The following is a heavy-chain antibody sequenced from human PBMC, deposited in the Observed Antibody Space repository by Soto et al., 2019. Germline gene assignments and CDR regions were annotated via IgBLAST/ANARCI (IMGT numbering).Heavy chain of an antibody. CDR3: ARVRYSGSYQDAFDI. J-gene: IGHJ3*02. V-gene: IGHV4-59*01. Sequence: QVQLQESGPGLVKPSETLSLTCTVSGGSISSYYWSWIRQPPGKGLEWIGYIYYSGSTNYNFSLKSRVTISVDTSKNQFSLKLSSVTAADTAVYYCARVRYSGSYQDAFDIWGHGTMDTVSS. CDR2: IYYSGST. D-gene: IGHD1-26*01. CDR1: GGSISSYY.